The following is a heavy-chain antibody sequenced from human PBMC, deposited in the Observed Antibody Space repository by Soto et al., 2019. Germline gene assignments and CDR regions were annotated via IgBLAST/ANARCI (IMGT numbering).Heavy chain of an antibody. J-gene: IGHJ4*02. V-gene: IGHV1-69*12. CDR3: ERRLIQLWTFDY. D-gene: IGHD5-18*01. CDR1: GGTFSSYA. CDR2: IIPIFGTA. Sequence: QVQLLQSGAEVKKPGSSVKVSCKASGGTFSSYAISWVRQAPGQGLEWMGGIIPIFGTANYAQKFQGRVTITAYEYTSRAYVELSSLPSEDTAVYCCERRLIQLWTFDYWGQGTLVTGFS.